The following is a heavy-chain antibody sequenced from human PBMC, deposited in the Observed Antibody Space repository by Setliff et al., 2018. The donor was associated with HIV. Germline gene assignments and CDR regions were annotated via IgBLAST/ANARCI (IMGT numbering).Heavy chain of an antibody. CDR3: ARDGGDPRYSGTYNY. Sequence: ASETLSLTCTVSGGSISSSRYYWGWIRQPPGMGLEWIGSIYYSGTTYYNPSLKSRVTISVDTSKNQFSLKLTSVTAADTAMYFCARDGGDPRYSGTYNYWGQGALVTVSS. V-gene: IGHV4-39*07. D-gene: IGHD1-26*01. CDR1: GGSISSSRYY. J-gene: IGHJ4*02. CDR2: IYYSGTT.